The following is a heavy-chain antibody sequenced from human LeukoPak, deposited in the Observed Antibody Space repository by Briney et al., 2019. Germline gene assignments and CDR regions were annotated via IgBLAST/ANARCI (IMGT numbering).Heavy chain of an antibody. J-gene: IGHJ4*02. V-gene: IGHV1-24*01. CDR3: ATLGYCSGGSCYGTQPNDY. CDR1: GYTLTELS. CDR2: FDPEDGET. D-gene: IGHD2-15*01. Sequence: SVKVSCKVSGYTLTELSMHWVRQAPGKGLEWMGGFDPEDGETIYAQKFQGRVTMTEDTSTDTAYMELSSLRSEDTAVYYCATLGYCSGGSCYGTQPNDYWGQGTLVTVSS.